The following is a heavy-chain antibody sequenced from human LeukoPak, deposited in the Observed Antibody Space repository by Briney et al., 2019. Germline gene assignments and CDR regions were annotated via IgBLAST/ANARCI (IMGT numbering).Heavy chain of an antibody. Sequence: PSETLSLTCAVYGGSFSGYYWSWIRQPPGKGLEWIGEINHSGSTNYNPSLKSRVTISVDTSKNQFSLKLSSVTAADTAVYYCARKEGGYKSGYFDYWGQGTLVTVSS. CDR1: GGSFSGYY. V-gene: IGHV4-34*01. CDR2: INHSGST. CDR3: ARKEGGYKSGYFDY. J-gene: IGHJ4*02. D-gene: IGHD5-24*01.